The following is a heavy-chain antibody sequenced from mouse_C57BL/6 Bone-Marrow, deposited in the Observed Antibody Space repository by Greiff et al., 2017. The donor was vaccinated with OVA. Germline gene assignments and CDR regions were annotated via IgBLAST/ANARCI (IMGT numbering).Heavy chain of an antibody. CDR2: IDPENGDT. J-gene: IGHJ3*01. CDR1: GFNIKDDY. V-gene: IGHV14-4*01. D-gene: IGHD2-3*01. Sequence: VQLQQSGAELVRPGASVKLSCTASGFNIKDDYMHWVKQRPEQGLEWIGWIDPENGDTESATKVEGKATITADKSSNTAYLQLSSLTSEYTAVYYCNLIYDGYLGAYWGQGTLVTVSA. CDR3: NLIYDGYLGAY.